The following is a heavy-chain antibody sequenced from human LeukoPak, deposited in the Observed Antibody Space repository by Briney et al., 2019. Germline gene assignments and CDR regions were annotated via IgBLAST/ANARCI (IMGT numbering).Heavy chain of an antibody. CDR3: ATEGFVVAAAGHVGYFQH. Sequence: GGSLRLSCAASGFTFSSYGMHWVRQAPGKGLEWVALTSYDGSNKYYADSVKGRFTISRDTSKNTLYLQMNSLRAEDTAVYYCATEGFVVAAAGHVGYFQHWGQGTLVTVSS. V-gene: IGHV3-30*03. CDR1: GFTFSSYG. J-gene: IGHJ1*01. CDR2: TSYDGSNK. D-gene: IGHD6-13*01.